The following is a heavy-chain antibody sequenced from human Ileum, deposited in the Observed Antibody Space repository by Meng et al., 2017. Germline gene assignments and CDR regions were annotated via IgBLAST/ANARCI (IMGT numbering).Heavy chain of an antibody. CDR2: IYYRGGA. CDR1: GASISSHY. J-gene: IGHJ5*02. V-gene: IGHV4-59*08. CDR3: ARLLDSSDWGWFDP. Sequence: QVQLQESGPGLVKPSETLALTCRVSGASISSHYWTWIRQPPGKGLEYIGYIYYRGGASYNPSLRSRVTMSVDTSKNQFSLNLSSVTAEDTDVYYCARLLDSSDWGWFDPWGQGTLVTVSS. D-gene: IGHD3-22*01.